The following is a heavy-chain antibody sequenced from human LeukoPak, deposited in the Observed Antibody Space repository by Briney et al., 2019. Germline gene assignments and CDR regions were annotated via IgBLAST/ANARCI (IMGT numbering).Heavy chain of an antibody. CDR1: GFSLSGYA. Sequence: GGSLRLSCVASGFSLSGYAMNWVRQAPGKGLEWVSSISSSRSFIYYTDSLKGRFTISRDKAKNSLYLQMNSLRADDTPVYYCARDSPVNHCFDFWGQGTMLTVSS. J-gene: IGHJ4*02. V-gene: IGHV3-21*01. CDR3: ARDSPVNHCFDF. CDR2: ISSSRSFI.